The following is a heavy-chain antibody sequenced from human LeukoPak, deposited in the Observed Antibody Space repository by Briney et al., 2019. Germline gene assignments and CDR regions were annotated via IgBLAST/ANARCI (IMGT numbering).Heavy chain of an antibody. V-gene: IGHV4-61*02. D-gene: IGHD2-21*02. CDR3: ARGWMLSVVTVSFAFDI. Sequence: PSETLSLTCTVSGGSISSGSYYWSWIRQPAGKGLEWIGRIYTSGSTNYNPSLKSRVTISVDTSKNQFSLKLSSVTAADTAVYYCARGWMLSVVTVSFAFDIWGQGTMVTVSS. J-gene: IGHJ3*02. CDR1: GGSISSGSYY. CDR2: IYTSGST.